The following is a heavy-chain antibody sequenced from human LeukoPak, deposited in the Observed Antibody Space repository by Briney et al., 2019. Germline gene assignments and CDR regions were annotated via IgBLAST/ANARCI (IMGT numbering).Heavy chain of an antibody. CDR3: ARAQTDDSWSGYPNWFDP. Sequence: SETLSLTCTVSGGSISSHYWSWIRQPPGKGLEWIGYIYYSGSTNYNPSLKSRVTISVDTSKNQFSLKLSSVTAADTAVYYCARAQTDDSWSGYPNWFDPWGQGTLVTVSS. CDR1: GGSISSHY. D-gene: IGHD3-3*01. CDR2: IYYSGST. J-gene: IGHJ5*02. V-gene: IGHV4-59*11.